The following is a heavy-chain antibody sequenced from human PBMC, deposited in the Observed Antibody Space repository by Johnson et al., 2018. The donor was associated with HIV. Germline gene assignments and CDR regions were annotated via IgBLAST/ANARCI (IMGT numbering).Heavy chain of an antibody. V-gene: IGHV3-11*04. CDR1: GFTFSDYY. Sequence: QVQLVESGGGLVQPGRSLKLSCAASGFTFSDYYMSWIRQAPGKGLEWVSYISSSGSTIYYADSVKGRFTISRDNAKNSLYLQMNSLRAEDTAVYYCARDQSEVDAFDIWGQGTMVTVSS. J-gene: IGHJ3*02. CDR2: ISSSGSTI. CDR3: ARDQSEVDAFDI.